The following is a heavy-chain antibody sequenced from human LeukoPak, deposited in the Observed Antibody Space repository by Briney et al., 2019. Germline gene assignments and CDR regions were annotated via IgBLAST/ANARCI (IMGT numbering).Heavy chain of an antibody. CDR2: IKQDGSEK. CDR3: ARVSEVAAAGTGFGDWFDP. CDR1: GFTFSSYW. J-gene: IGHJ5*02. V-gene: IGHV3-7*05. D-gene: IGHD6-13*01. Sequence: GGSLRLSCAASGFTFSSYWMSWVRQAPGKGLEGVANIKQDGSEKYYVDSVKGRFTTSRDNAKNSLYLQMYSLRAEDTAVYYCARVSEVAAAGTGFGDWFDPWGQGTLVTVSS.